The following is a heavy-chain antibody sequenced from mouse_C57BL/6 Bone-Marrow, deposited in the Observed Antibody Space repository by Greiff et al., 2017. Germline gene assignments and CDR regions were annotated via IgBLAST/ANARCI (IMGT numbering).Heavy chain of an antibody. CDR3: ARDYAMDY. J-gene: IGHJ4*01. V-gene: IGHV5-4*01. CDR1: GFTFSSYA. CDR2: ISDGGSYT. Sequence: EVNVVESGGGLVKPGGSLKLSCAASGFTFSSYAMSWVRQTPEKRLEWVATISDGGSYTYYPDNVKGRFTIARDNAKNNLYLQMSHLKSEDTAMYYCARDYAMDYWGPGTSVTVSS.